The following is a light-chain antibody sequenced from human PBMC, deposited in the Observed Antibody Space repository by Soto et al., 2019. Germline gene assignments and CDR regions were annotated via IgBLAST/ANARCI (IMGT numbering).Light chain of an antibody. CDR1: SSDVGGYNY. V-gene: IGLV2-8*01. J-gene: IGLJ2*01. CDR3: SSYGGSNNLV. CDR2: EVN. Sequence: QSLLTQPPSASGSPGQSVTISCTGTSSDVGGYNYVSWYQHHPGKAPKLMIYEVNKRPSGVPDRFSGSKSGNTASLTVSGLQAEDEADYYCSSYGGSNNLVFGGGTKVTVL.